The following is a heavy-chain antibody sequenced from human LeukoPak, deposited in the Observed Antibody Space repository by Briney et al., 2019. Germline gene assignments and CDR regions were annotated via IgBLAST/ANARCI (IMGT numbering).Heavy chain of an antibody. CDR3: ASSFSGSYYGMDYFDY. CDR2: ISAYNGNT. Sequence: ASVKVSCKASGGTFSSYAISWVRQAPGQGLEWMGWISAYNGNTNYAQKLQGRVTMTTDTSTSTAYMELRSLRSDDTAVYYCASSFSGSYYGMDYFDYWGQGTLVTVSS. V-gene: IGHV1-18*01. J-gene: IGHJ4*02. D-gene: IGHD1-26*01. CDR1: GGTFSSYA.